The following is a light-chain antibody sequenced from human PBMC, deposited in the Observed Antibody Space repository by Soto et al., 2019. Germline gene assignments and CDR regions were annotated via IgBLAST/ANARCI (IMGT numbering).Light chain of an antibody. V-gene: IGKV1-9*01. CDR3: QLLENYPIS. CDR1: QGIGSY. Sequence: MNISPAALSVKKKDRVTITCRASQGIGSYLAWYQQKPGKAPRLLIYAASTLQSGVPSRFSGSGSDTEFTLTICSLQPEDFASDCCQLLENYPISFCGLTKV. CDR2: AAS. J-gene: IGKJ4*01.